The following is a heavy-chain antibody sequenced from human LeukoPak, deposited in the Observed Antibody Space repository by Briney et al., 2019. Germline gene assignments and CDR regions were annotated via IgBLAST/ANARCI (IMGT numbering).Heavy chain of an antibody. CDR3: ARDWHCSGGRCENCFDP. V-gene: IGHV1-18*01. J-gene: IGHJ5*02. Sequence: ASVKVSCTASGYTFTTYGISWVRQAPGQGPEWMGWVSGDDGRTYYGQKFQDRVTMTKDTSTTTVYMELRSLRSDGTAVYYCARDWHCSGGRCENCFDPWGQGTLGIVSS. D-gene: IGHD2-15*01. CDR2: VSGDDGRT. CDR1: GYTFTTYG.